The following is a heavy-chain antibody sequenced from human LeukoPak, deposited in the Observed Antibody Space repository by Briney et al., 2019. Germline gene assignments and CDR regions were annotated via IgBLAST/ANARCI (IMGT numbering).Heavy chain of an antibody. CDR3: AKFPHYDFWNGYYYYFDY. Sequence: PGGSLRLSCAASGFTFSSYAMSWVRQAPGKGVEWVSAISGSGGSTYYADSVKGRFTISRDNSKNTLYLQMNSLRAEDTAVYYCAKFPHYDFWNGYYYYFDYWGQGTLVTVSS. V-gene: IGHV3-23*01. D-gene: IGHD3-3*01. CDR2: ISGSGGST. CDR1: GFTFSSYA. J-gene: IGHJ4*02.